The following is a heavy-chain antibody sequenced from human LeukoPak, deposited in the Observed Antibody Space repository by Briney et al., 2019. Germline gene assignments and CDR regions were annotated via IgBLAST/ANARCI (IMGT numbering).Heavy chain of an antibody. CDR2: ISGSGDYI. J-gene: IGHJ6*04. V-gene: IGHV3-21*01. CDR3: AELGITMIGGV. D-gene: IGHD3-10*02. CDR1: RFTFSTYS. Sequence: GGSLRLSCAASRFTFSTYSMIWVRQTPGKGLEWVSSISGSGDYIFYADSVKGRFTMSRDNAKNSLYLQMSSLRAEDTAVYYCAELGITMIGGVWGKGTTVTISS.